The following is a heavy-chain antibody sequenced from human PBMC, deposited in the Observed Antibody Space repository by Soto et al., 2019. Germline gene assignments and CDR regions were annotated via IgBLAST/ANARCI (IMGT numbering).Heavy chain of an antibody. CDR3: ARESEDLTSNFDY. CDR1: GSTFTRYS. J-gene: IGHJ4*02. Sequence: GGSLRLSCAASGSTFTRYSMNWVRQAPGKGLEWVSSISSTTNYIYYGDSMKGRFTISRDNAKNSLYLEMNSLRAEDTAVYYCARESEDLTSNFDYWGQGTLVTVSS. CDR2: ISSTTNYI. V-gene: IGHV3-21*06.